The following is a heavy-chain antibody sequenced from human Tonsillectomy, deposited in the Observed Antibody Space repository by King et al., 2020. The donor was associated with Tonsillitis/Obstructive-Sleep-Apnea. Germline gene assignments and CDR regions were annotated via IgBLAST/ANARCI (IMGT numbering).Heavy chain of an antibody. V-gene: IGHV3-15*07. D-gene: IGHD2-2*01. CDR1: GFTFSHAW. CDR2: IKRKTEGGTT. Sequence: VQLVESGGGLVKPGGSLRLSCAASGFTFSHAWMNWVRQAPGKGLEWVGRIKRKTEGGTTDYAAPVKGRFTISRDDSKNTLYLQMNSLKTEDTAVYYCTTGCSSTSCYYGMDVWGQGTTVTVSS. J-gene: IGHJ6*02. CDR3: TTGCSSTSCYYGMDV.